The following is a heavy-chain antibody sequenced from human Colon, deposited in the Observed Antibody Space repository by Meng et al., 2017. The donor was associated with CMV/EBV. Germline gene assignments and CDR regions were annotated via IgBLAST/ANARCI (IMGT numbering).Heavy chain of an antibody. V-gene: IGHV1-46*01. Sequence: ASVKVSCKTSGYTFTAYYVFWMRQAPGQGLEWMGMINPTGGSTSFAPDFRGRVTLTRDTSTSTVYMEATSLRSEDTAVYYCARGTVRGPADHWGQGTLVTVSS. D-gene: IGHD2-2*01. CDR3: ARGTVRGPADH. CDR2: INPTGGST. CDR1: GYTFTAYY. J-gene: IGHJ4*02.